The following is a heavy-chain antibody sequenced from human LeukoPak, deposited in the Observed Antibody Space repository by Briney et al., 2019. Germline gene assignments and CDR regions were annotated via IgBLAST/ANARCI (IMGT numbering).Heavy chain of an antibody. CDR2: ISGSGGNT. CDR3: AKQGLTTVTSSRYYFDY. V-gene: IGHV3-23*01. D-gene: IGHD4-17*01. CDR1: GFTFSSYA. J-gene: IGHJ4*02. Sequence: GGSLRLSCVASGFTFSSYAMSWVRQAPGKGLEWVSAISGSGGNTYYADSVKGRFTISRDNSKNTLYLQMNSLRAEDTAVYYCAKQGLTTVTSSRYYFDYWGQGTLVTVSS.